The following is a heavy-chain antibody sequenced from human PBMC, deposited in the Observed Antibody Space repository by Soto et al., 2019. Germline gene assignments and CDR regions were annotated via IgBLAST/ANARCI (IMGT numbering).Heavy chain of an antibody. V-gene: IGHV4-59*01. CDR2: IYYSGYT. CDR1: GDSIRSYY. CDR3: GRCFCGNYPSRPEEHYDFDA. D-gene: IGHD1-26*01. Sequence: KTSETLSLTCTVSGDSIRSYYWSWIRQPPGKGLEWIGYIYYSGYTSYNPSLKSRVTISVDTSKNQFSLKLNSVTAADTAVSYCGRCFCGNYPSRPEEHYDFDAWGQGTLVTVSS. J-gene: IGHJ4*02.